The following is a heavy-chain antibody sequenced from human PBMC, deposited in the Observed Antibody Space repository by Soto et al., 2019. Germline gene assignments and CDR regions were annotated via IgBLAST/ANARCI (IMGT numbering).Heavy chain of an antibody. J-gene: IGHJ5*02. CDR1: GGTFSSYA. Sequence: ASVKVSCKASGGTFSSYAISWVRQAPGQGLKWMGGIIPILGIANYAQKFQGRVTITADKSTSTAYMELSSLRSEDTAVYYCARDFYDILTGYPEEYNWFDPWGQGTLVTVSS. V-gene: IGHV1-69*10. D-gene: IGHD3-9*01. CDR3: ARDFYDILTGYPEEYNWFDP. CDR2: IIPILGIA.